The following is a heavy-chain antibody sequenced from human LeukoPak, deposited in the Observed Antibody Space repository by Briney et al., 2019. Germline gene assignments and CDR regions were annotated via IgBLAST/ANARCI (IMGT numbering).Heavy chain of an antibody. Sequence: PGGSLRLSCAASGFTFVDYAMHWVRQAPGKGLEWVSLISGDGGSTYYADSVRGRFTISRDNSKNSLYLQMNSLRTEDTALYYCAKARHYYDSSGYFTYGMDVWGQGTTVTVSS. V-gene: IGHV3-43*02. J-gene: IGHJ6*02. D-gene: IGHD3-22*01. CDR2: ISGDGGST. CDR3: AKARHYYDSSGYFTYGMDV. CDR1: GFTFVDYA.